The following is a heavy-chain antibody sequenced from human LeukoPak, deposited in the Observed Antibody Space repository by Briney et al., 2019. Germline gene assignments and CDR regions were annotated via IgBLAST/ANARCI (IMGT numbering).Heavy chain of an antibody. CDR2: IKQDGSEK. J-gene: IGHJ4*02. D-gene: IGHD6-13*01. CDR1: GFTFSSFW. Sequence: GGSLRLSCAASGFTFSSFWMSWVRQAPGKGLEWVANIKQDGSEKYYVDSVKGRFTVSRDNAKNSLYLQMNSLRAEDTAVYYCARVAAGRSSDYWGQGTLVTVSS. V-gene: IGHV3-7*04. CDR3: ARVAAGRSSDY.